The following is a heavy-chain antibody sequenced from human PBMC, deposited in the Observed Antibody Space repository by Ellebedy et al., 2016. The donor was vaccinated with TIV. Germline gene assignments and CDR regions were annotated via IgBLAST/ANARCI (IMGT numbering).Heavy chain of an antibody. CDR1: GYTFTSHI. V-gene: IGHV1-3*01. CDR3: ARDPEGAYYYGSGKFDY. D-gene: IGHD3-10*01. Sequence: ASVKVSCXASGYTFTSHIINWVRQAPGQRLEWLGWINAGNGNTKYSQKFQGRVTITRDTSTSTVYMEMRSLRSEDTAVFYCARDPEGAYYYGSGKFDYWGQGTLVTVSS. J-gene: IGHJ4*02. CDR2: INAGNGNT.